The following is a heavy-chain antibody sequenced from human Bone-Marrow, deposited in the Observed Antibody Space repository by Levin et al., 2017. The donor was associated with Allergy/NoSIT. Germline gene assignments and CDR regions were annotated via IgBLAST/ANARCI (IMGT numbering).Heavy chain of an antibody. CDR2: INPSGGST. J-gene: IGHJ4*02. D-gene: IGHD2-2*01. CDR1: GYTFTSYY. V-gene: IGHV1-46*01. Sequence: ASVKVSCKASGYTFTSYYMHWVRQAPGQGLEWMGIINPSGGSTSYAQKFQGRVTMTRDTSTSTLYMELSSLRSEDTAVYYCARDPLIVVVPAAIPGSYGYDYWGQGTLVTVSS. CDR3: ARDPLIVVVPAAIPGSYGYDY.